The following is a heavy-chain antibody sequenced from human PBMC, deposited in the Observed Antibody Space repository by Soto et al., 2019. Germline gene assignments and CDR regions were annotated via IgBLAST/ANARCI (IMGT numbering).Heavy chain of an antibody. J-gene: IGHJ3*02. Sequence: GASVKVSCKASGGTFSSYTISWVRQAPGQGLEWMGRIIPILGIANYAQKFQGRVTITADKSTSTAYMELSSLRSEDTAVYYCARADTAMATDAFDIWGQGTMVTVSS. CDR2: IIPILGIA. CDR3: ARADTAMATDAFDI. D-gene: IGHD5-18*01. V-gene: IGHV1-69*02. CDR1: GGTFSSYT.